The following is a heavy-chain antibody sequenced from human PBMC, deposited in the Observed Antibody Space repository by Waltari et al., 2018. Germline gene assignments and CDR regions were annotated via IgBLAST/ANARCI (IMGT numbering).Heavy chain of an antibody. CDR3: ATDYDGNAYVAFDI. J-gene: IGHJ3*02. Sequence: EVQLVETGGGLIQPGGSLRLSCAASGFTVSSNYMTWVRQARGKGLEWVSVIKSRFTISRENSKNTLYLQRNILRAGDTAMYYCATDYDGNAYVAFDIWGQGTMVTVSS. V-gene: IGHV3-53*02. CDR1: GFTVSSNY. D-gene: IGHD3-22*01. CDR2: I.